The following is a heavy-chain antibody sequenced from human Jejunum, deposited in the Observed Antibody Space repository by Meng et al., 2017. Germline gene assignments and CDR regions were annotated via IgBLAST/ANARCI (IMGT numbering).Heavy chain of an antibody. Sequence: QLQLVQSGGEVKKPGASVKVSCKASGYPFTGDGISWVRQAPGQGLEWMGWISGLSGGTKYSQKFQGRVTMTTDTSTSTAYMELRSLRSDDTAVYYCARGGGSTAYFDYWGQGTLVTVSS. CDR3: ARGGGSTAYFDY. CDR2: ISGLSGGT. CDR1: GYPFTGDG. V-gene: IGHV1-18*01. J-gene: IGHJ4*02. D-gene: IGHD3-16*01.